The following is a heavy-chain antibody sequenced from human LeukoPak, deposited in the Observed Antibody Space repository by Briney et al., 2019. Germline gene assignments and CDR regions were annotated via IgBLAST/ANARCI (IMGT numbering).Heavy chain of an antibody. Sequence: GSLRLSCAASGFTFRSFAMMWFRQPPGKGLEWIGEINHSGSTNYNPSLKSRVTISVDTPKNQFSLKLSSVTAADTAVYYCARAYSSSSTTYYDILTGYYGWFDPWGQGTLVTVSS. D-gene: IGHD3-9*01. CDR1: GFTFRSFA. J-gene: IGHJ5*02. CDR2: INHSGST. V-gene: IGHV4-34*01. CDR3: ARAYSSSSTTYYDILTGYYGWFDP.